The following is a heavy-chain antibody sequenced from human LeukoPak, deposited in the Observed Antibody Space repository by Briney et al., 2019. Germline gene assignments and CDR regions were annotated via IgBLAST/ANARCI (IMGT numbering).Heavy chain of an antibody. CDR1: EFTFSRFA. J-gene: IGHJ6*03. D-gene: IGHD2-21*01. CDR2: LSGSGGAT. Sequence: GGSLRLSCEASEFTFSRFAMSWIRQPPGTGLERVSTLSGSGGATYYADSVKGRFTTSRDNSKDTLYLQMDNLRADDTAVYYCAKHLGSHSFLFYYMDVWGKGTSVIVSS. CDR3: AKHLGSHSFLFYYMDV. V-gene: IGHV3-23*01.